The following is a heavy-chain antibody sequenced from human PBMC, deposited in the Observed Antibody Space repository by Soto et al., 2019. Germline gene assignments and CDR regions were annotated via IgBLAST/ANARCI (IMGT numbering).Heavy chain of an antibody. Sequence: PSETLSLTCTVSGGSISSYYWSWIRQPPGKGLEWIGYIYYSGSTNYNPSLKSRVTISVDTSKNQFSLKLSSVTAADTAVYYCARGSLRFLEWLPRFDYWGQGTLVTVSS. CDR3: ARGSLRFLEWLPRFDY. V-gene: IGHV4-59*01. CDR2: IYYSGST. D-gene: IGHD3-3*01. J-gene: IGHJ4*02. CDR1: GGSISSYY.